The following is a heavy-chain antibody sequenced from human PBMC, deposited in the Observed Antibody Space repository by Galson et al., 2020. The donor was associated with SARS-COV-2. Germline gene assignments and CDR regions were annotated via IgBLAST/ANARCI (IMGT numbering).Heavy chain of an antibody. CDR1: GYTFTSYY. Sequence: DSVKVSCKASGYTFTSYYMHWVRQAPGQGLEWMGIINPSGGSTSYAQKFQGRVTMTRDTSTSTVYMELSSLRSEDTAVYYCARLAKQQLEDYWGQGTLVTVSS. V-gene: IGHV1-46*01. CDR2: INPSGGST. CDR3: ARLAKQQLEDY. J-gene: IGHJ4*02. D-gene: IGHD6-13*01.